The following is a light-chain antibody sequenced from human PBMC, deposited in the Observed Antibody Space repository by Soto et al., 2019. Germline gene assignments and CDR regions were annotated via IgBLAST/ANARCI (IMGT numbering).Light chain of an antibody. V-gene: IGKV1-39*01. CDR3: QQSYSTPSVT. CDR1: QNINDY. J-gene: IGKJ1*01. Sequence: DIQMTQSPSSLSASVGDRVTITCRASQNINDYLNWYQQKPGKAPKLLIYAASSLQSGVPSRFSGSGSGTDFTLTISSLQPEDFATYYCQQSYSTPSVTFGQGTKVDIK. CDR2: AAS.